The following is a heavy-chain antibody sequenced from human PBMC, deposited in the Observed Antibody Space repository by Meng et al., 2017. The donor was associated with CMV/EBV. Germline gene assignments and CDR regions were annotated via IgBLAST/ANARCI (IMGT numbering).Heavy chain of an antibody. D-gene: IGHD3-3*01. J-gene: IGHJ6*02. CDR1: GFTFSSYA. V-gene: IGHV3-21*01. CDR3: ARDGGDYDFWSGYIYYYGMDV. CDR2: ISSSSSYI. Sequence: GESLKISCAASGFTFSSYAMHWVRQAPGKGLEWVSSISSSSSYIYYADSVKGRFTISRDNAKNSLYLQMNSLRAEDTAVYYCARDGGDYDFWSGYIYYYGMDVWGQGTTVTVSS.